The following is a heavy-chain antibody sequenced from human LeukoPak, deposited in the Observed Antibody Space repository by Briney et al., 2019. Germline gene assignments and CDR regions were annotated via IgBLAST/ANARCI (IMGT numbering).Heavy chain of an antibody. V-gene: IGHV1-46*01. Sequence: ASVKVSYTASGYTFTSYYIHWVRQAPGQGLEWMGIINPAGGSTTYAQKFQGSRLTLTRDTSTSTVCMELSSLRSEDTAVYYCARGRGVHDSHTYDYFDYWGQGSLVTVSS. CDR1: GYTFTSYY. D-gene: IGHD3-22*01. J-gene: IGHJ4*02. CDR2: INPAGGST. CDR3: ARGRGVHDSHTYDYFDY.